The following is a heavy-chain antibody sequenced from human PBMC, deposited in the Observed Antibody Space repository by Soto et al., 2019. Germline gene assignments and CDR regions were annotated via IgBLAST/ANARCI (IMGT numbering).Heavy chain of an antibody. CDR2: IVVGSGNT. D-gene: IGHD6-19*01. CDR3: AALYSSGWGDFDY. CDR1: GFTFTSSA. V-gene: IGHV1-58*01. Sequence: QMQLVQSGPEVKKPGTSVKVSCKASGFTFTSSAVQWVRQARGQRPEWIGWIVVGSGNTNYAQKFQERVTITRDMSTSTAYMELSSLRSEDTAVYYCAALYSSGWGDFDYWGQGTLVTVSS. J-gene: IGHJ4*02.